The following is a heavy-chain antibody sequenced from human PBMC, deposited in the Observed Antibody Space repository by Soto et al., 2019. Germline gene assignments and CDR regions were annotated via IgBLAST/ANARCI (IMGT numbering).Heavy chain of an antibody. Sequence: GRSLRLSCEASGFTFSSYPMHWVRQAPGKGLEWVTVISYDGGNQYYADSVKGRFTISRDNSKDTLYLQMHSLRSGDTAVYFCARGPITQSSFIDHWGQVTLVTVSS. CDR1: GFTFSSYP. V-gene: IGHV3-30-3*01. CDR3: ARGPITQSSFIDH. J-gene: IGHJ4*02. CDR2: ISYDGGNQ. D-gene: IGHD1-20*01.